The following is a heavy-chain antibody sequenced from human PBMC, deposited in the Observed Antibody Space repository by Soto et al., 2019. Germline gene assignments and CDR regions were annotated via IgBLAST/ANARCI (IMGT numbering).Heavy chain of an antibody. V-gene: IGHV1-8*01. CDR3: ARSDGHTFNGLDS. CDR1: GYTFSKYD. D-gene: IGHD2-2*02. CDR2: MNPTSGNT. Sequence: QVRLVQSGAEVKTPGASVKVSCKASGYTFSKYDMNWVRQAPGQGLEWMGWMNPTSGNTGYAQKFQGRLTMTWDTAIGIAHMELSSLRNEDTAVYYCARSDGHTFNGLDSWGQGTLVTVSA. J-gene: IGHJ5*01.